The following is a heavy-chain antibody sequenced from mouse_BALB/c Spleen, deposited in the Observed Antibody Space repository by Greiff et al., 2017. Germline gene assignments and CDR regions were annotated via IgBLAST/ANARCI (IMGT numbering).Heavy chain of an antibody. CDR2: IRNKANGYTT. Sequence: EVKVVESGGGLVQPGGSLSLSCATSGFTFTDYYMSWVRQPPGKALEWLGFIRNKANGYTTEYSASVKGRFTISRDNSQSILYLQMNTLRAEDSATYYCARDPDYWGEGTSVTVSS. CDR1: GFTFTDYY. J-gene: IGHJ4*01. V-gene: IGHV7-3*02. CDR3: ARDPDY.